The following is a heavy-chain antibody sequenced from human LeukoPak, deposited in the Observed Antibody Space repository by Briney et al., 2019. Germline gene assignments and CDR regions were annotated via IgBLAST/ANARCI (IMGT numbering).Heavy chain of an antibody. CDR2: IYSGGTT. V-gene: IGHV3-53*01. Sequence: GGSLRLSCAASGFTVSRSYMIWARQAPGKGREWVSVIYSGGTTYYADSVKGRFTISRDNSKNTLYLQMNSLRAEDTAVYYCARGRGYSQSNWVDPWGQGTMVTVSA. D-gene: IGHD5-18*01. J-gene: IGHJ5*02. CDR3: ARGRGYSQSNWVDP. CDR1: GFTVSRSY.